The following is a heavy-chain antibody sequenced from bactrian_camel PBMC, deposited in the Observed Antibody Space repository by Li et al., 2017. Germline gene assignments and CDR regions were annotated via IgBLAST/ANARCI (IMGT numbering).Heavy chain of an antibody. CDR2: ISSDGDT. J-gene: IGHJ4*01. Sequence: VQLVESGGGSAQAGGSLRLSCTGSRFSIDDYDVGWYRQAPGSECELVSTISSDGDTYYGDSEKGRLTIYRDKAKDAVYLQMNSLKPEDTAVYYCVANSIGLDDLRYDCYSGIVNRPTGQGTQVTVS. CDR1: RFSIDDYD. D-gene: IGHD3*01. V-gene: IGHV3S55*01.